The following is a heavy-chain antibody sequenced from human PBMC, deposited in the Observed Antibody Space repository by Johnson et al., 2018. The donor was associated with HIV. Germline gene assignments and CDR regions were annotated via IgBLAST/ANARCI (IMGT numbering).Heavy chain of an antibody. CDR1: GFTFSTYD. J-gene: IGHJ3*02. V-gene: IGHV3-13*01. CDR2: IGADGDT. D-gene: IGHD2-2*01. Sequence: VQLVESGGGLVQPGGSLRLSCAASGFTFSTYDMHWVRQAIGKGLEWVSVIGADGDTYYPGSVKGRFTISRENAKNSLYLQMNSLRAWDTAVYYCARDLMGPIVVDPYAFDIWGQGTMVTVSS. CDR3: ARDLMGPIVVDPYAFDI.